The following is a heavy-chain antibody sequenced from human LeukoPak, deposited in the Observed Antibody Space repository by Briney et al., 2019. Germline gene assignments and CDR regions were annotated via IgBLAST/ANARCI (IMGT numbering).Heavy chain of an antibody. CDR2: IYTSGST. J-gene: IGHJ3*02. V-gene: IGHV4-61*02. Sequence: PSQTLSLTCTVSGGSISSGSYYWSWIRQPAGKGLEWIGRIYTSGSTNYNPSLKSRVTISVDTSKNQFALKLSSVTAADTAVYYCARLPTSYVWGSYRLGAIDIWGQGTMVTVSS. CDR1: GGSISSGSYY. CDR3: ARLPTSYVWGSYRLGAIDI. D-gene: IGHD3-16*02.